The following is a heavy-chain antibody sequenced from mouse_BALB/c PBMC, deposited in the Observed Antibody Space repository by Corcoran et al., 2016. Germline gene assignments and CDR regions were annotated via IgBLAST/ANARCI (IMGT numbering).Heavy chain of an antibody. D-gene: IGHD4-1*01. CDR1: GFSLSTSGMG. J-gene: IGHJ2*01. V-gene: IGHV8-12*01. CDR3: ARRGGWDADFDY. Sequence: QVTLKESGPGILQPSQTPSLTCSFSGFSLSTSGMGVSWIRQPSGKGLEWLAHIYWDDDKRYNPSLKSRLTISKDTSRNQVFLKITSVDTADTATYYCARRGGWDADFDYWGQGTTLTVSS. CDR2: IYWDDDK.